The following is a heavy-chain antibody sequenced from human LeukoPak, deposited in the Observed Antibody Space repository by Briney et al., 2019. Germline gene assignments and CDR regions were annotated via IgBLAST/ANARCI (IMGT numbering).Heavy chain of an antibody. D-gene: IGHD3-22*01. CDR2: IYYSGST. V-gene: IGHV4-59*01. Sequence: PSETLSLTCTVSGGSISSYYWSWIRQPPGKGLEWIGCIYYSGSTNYNPSLKSRVTISVDTSKNQFSLKLSSVIAADTAVYYCAGPMIGSVGDAFDIWGQGTMVTVSS. CDR3: AGPMIGSVGDAFDI. J-gene: IGHJ3*02. CDR1: GGSISSYY.